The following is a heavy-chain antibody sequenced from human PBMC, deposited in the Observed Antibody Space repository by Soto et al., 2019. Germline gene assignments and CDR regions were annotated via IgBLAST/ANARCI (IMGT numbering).Heavy chain of an antibody. D-gene: IGHD3-3*01. J-gene: IGHJ6*02. CDR2: IYYSGST. Sequence: SETLSLTCTVSGGSISSGCYYWSWIRQHPGKGLEWIGYIYYSGSTYYNPSLKSRVTISVDTSKNQFSLKLSSVTAADTAVYYCARGMYDFWSGHPKPYYYYGMDVWGQGTTVTVSS. CDR3: ARGMYDFWSGHPKPYYYYGMDV. V-gene: IGHV4-31*03. CDR1: GGSISSGCYY.